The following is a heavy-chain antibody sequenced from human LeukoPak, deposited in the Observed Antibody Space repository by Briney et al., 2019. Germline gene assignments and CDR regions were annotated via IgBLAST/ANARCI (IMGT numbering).Heavy chain of an antibody. V-gene: IGHV3-11*05. Sequence: PGGSLRPSCAASGFXFSDYYMSWIRQAPGKGLEWVSDISSTSIYTNYADSVKGRFTISRDNAKNSLYLQMNSLRAEDTAVYYCAREDGYSSSWYSDYWGQGTLVTVSS. D-gene: IGHD6-13*01. CDR3: AREDGYSSSWYSDY. CDR1: GFXFSDYY. CDR2: ISSTSIYT. J-gene: IGHJ4*02.